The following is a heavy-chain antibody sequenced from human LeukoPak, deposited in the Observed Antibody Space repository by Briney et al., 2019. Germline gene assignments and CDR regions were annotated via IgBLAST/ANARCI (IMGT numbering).Heavy chain of an antibody. J-gene: IGHJ4*02. CDR2: ISSSSRYI. D-gene: IGHD2-15*01. Sequence: GGALRLSCAVSGFTFSSYSMNWVRQAPGKGLEWVSFISSSSRYIYYADSLKGRFTISRDNAKNSLYLQMNSLRAEDTAVYYCARDLGYCSGGSCFFDYWGQGTLVTVSS. CDR3: ARDLGYCSGGSCFFDY. V-gene: IGHV3-21*01. CDR1: GFTFSSYS.